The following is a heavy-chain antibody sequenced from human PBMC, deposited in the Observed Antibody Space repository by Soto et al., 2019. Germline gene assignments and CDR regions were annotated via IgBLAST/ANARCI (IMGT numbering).Heavy chain of an antibody. Sequence: QVQLQESGPGLVKPSETLSLTCTVSGGSISSYYWSWIRQPAGKGLEWIGRIYTSGSTNYNPSLKSRFTMSVDTSKNQFSLKLSSVTAADTAVYYCARETVTTVTTFFDYWGQGTLVTVSS. D-gene: IGHD4-17*01. CDR2: IYTSGST. J-gene: IGHJ4*02. CDR3: ARETVTTVTTFFDY. V-gene: IGHV4-4*07. CDR1: GGSISSYY.